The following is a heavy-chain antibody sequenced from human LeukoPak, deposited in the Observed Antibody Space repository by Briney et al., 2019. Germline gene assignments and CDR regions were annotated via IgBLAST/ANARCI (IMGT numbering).Heavy chain of an antibody. Sequence: ASVKVSCKASGYTFTSYGISWVRQAPEQGLEWMGWISVYNGNTKYAQSLQGRVTMTTDTSTSTAYMELRSLRSDDTAVYYCARRNYGSGSYYGFDYWGQGTLVTVSS. CDR3: ARRNYGSGSYYGFDY. CDR1: GYTFTSYG. J-gene: IGHJ4*02. D-gene: IGHD3-10*01. V-gene: IGHV1-18*01. CDR2: ISVYNGNT.